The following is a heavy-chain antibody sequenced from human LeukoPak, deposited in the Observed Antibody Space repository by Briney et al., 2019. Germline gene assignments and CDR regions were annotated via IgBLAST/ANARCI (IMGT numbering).Heavy chain of an antibody. J-gene: IGHJ4*02. D-gene: IGHD3-9*01. CDR1: GSTFTGAY. CDR2: INPNSGET. V-gene: IGHV1-2*02. CDR3: ARVLFNSGYDY. Sequence: ASVKVSCKTSGSTFTGAYMHWVRQAPGQGLEWMGWINPNSGETKFAQRFQGRVTLIRDTAISTVYMDLGGLRSDDTAVYYCARVLFNSGYDYWGREAWSPSPQ.